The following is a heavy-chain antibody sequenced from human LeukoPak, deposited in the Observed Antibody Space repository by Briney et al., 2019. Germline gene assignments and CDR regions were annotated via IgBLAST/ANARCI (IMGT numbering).Heavy chain of an antibody. D-gene: IGHD5-18*01. CDR3: AKVGPKYSYGPPYFDY. V-gene: IGHV3-23*01. CDR2: ISGSGGST. Sequence: GGSLRLSCAASGFTLSSYAMSWVRQAPGKGLEWVSDISGSGGSTYYADSVKGRFTISRDNSKNTLYPQMNSLRAEDTAVYYCAKVGPKYSYGPPYFDYWGQGTLVTVSS. J-gene: IGHJ4*02. CDR1: GFTLSSYA.